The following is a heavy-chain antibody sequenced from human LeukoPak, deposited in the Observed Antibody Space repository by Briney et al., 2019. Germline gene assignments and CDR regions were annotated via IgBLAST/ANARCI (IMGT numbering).Heavy chain of an antibody. CDR1: GYTFTDYY. CDR3: ARDSSYSSSLYYFEY. V-gene: IGHV1-2*02. J-gene: IGHJ4*02. D-gene: IGHD6-6*01. CDR2: TNPHSGGT. Sequence: ASVKVSCKASGYTFTDYYMHWVRQAPEQGLEWMGWTNPHSGGTNYTQKFQGRVTLTRDTSISTVYMEVSRLRSDDTAVYYCARDSSYSSSLYYFEYWGQGTLVTVSS.